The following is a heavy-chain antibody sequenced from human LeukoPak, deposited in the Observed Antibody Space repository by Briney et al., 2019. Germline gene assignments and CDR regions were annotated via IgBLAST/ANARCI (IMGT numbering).Heavy chain of an antibody. V-gene: IGHV1-46*01. D-gene: IGHD3-10*01. CDR1: GYTFTSYY. CDR2: INPSGGST. CDR3: AKTLYGSGSPNALDI. J-gene: IGHJ3*02. Sequence: GASVKVSCKASGYTFTSYYMHWVRQAPGQGLEWMGIINPSGGSTSYAQKFQGRVTMTRDMSTSTVYMELNSLRAEDMALYYCAKTLYGSGSPNALDIWGQGTMVTVSS.